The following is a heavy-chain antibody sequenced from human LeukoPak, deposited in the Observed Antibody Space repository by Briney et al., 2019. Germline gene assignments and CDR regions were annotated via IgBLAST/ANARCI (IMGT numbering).Heavy chain of an antibody. CDR1: GYTFTSYG. V-gene: IGHV1-18*01. J-gene: IGHJ4*02. CDR2: ISAYSGNT. D-gene: IGHD4/OR15-4a*01. Sequence: ASVKVSCKASGYTFTSYGISWVRQAPGQGLEWMGWISAYSGNTTYAQKLQGRVTMTTDTSTSTAYMELRSLRSDDTAVYYCARGGGRLGYGDKLIDYWGQGTLVTVSS. CDR3: ARGGGRLGYGDKLIDY.